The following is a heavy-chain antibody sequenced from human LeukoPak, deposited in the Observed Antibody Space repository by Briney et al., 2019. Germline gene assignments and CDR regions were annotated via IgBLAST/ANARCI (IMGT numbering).Heavy chain of an antibody. J-gene: IGHJ3*02. CDR2: INASGGST. CDR1: GYTFTSYY. Sequence: ASVKVSCKASGYTFTSYYVHWVRQAPGQGLEWMGIINASGGSTKYAKRFQGRVTMTRDTSTSAVYMGVSSLRSEDTAVYYCATNGPGDGFDIWGQGTMVTVSS. V-gene: IGHV1-46*01. CDR3: ATNGPGDGFDI.